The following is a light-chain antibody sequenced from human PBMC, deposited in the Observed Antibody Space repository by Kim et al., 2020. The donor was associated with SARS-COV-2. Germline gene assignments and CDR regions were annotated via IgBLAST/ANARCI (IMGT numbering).Light chain of an antibody. V-gene: IGLV2-11*01. CDR1: SSDVCGYGY. CDR2: DVS. Sequence: QSALTQPPSASGSPGQSVTISCTGTSSDVCGYGYVSWYQQHPGKAPKLMIYDVSKRPSGVPDRFSGSKSGNTASLTISGLQADDEADYYCCSYVGSNNCEFGSGTKVTVL. CDR3: CSYVGSNNCE. J-gene: IGLJ1*01.